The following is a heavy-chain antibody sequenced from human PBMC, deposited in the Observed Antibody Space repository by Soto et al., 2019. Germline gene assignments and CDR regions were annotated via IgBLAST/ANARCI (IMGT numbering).Heavy chain of an antibody. CDR1: GFTFSSYA. Sequence: QVQLVESGGGVVQPGRSLRLSCAASGFTFSSYAMHWVRQAPGKGLEWVAVISYDGSNKYYADSVKGRFTISRDNSKNTLYLQMNSLRAEDTAVYYCAVVPAARGVWWFDPWGQGTLVTVSS. V-gene: IGHV3-30-3*01. CDR3: AVVPAARGVWWFDP. D-gene: IGHD2-2*01. CDR2: ISYDGSNK. J-gene: IGHJ5*02.